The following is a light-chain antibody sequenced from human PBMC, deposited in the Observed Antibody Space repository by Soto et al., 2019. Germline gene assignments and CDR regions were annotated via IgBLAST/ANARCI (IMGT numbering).Light chain of an antibody. CDR2: KAS. CDR3: QHYNSYSEA. V-gene: IGKV1-5*03. J-gene: IGKJ1*01. CDR1: QGISNY. Sequence: DIQMTHSPSSLSSSVGCIVTITCRASQGISNYLAWYQQKPGKVPKLLIYKASTLKSGVPSRFSGSGSGTEFTLTISSLQPDDFATYYCQHYNSYSEAFGQGTKVDIK.